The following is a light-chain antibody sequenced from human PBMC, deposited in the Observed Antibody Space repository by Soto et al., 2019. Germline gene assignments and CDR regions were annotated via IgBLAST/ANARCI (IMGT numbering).Light chain of an antibody. CDR3: QQYNNWPWT. V-gene: IGKV3-15*01. CDR1: QSISDT. Sequence: ELVMTQSPATLSVSPGGRATLSCRASQSISDTLAWYQQKPGQAPRLLIHGASTRAPGFPARFSGSGSGTDFTLTISSLQSEDFAVYYCQQYNNWPWTFGQVTKVEIK. J-gene: IGKJ1*01. CDR2: GAS.